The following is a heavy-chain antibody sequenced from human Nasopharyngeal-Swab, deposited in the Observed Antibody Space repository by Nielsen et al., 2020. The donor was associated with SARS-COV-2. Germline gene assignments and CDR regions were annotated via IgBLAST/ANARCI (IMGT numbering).Heavy chain of an antibody. CDR3: ARGDDILTACYYYYMDV. Sequence: ASVKVSCKASGYTFTSYYMHWVRQAPGQGLEWMGIINPSGGSTSYAQKFQGRVTMTRDTSTSTVYMELSSLRSEDTAVYYCARGDDILTACYYYYMDVWGKGTTVTVSS. V-gene: IGHV1-46*01. CDR2: INPSGGST. D-gene: IGHD3-9*01. J-gene: IGHJ6*03. CDR1: GYTFTSYY.